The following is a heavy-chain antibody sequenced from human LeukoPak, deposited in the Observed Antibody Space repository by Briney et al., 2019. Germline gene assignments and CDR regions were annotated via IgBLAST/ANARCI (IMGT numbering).Heavy chain of an antibody. V-gene: IGHV4-59*01. CDR1: GGSISSCY. Sequence: SETLSLTCTVSGGSISSCYWSWIRQPPGKGLEWIGYIYYSGSTNYNPSLKSRVTISVDTSKNQFSLKLSSVTAADTAVYYCARARTRYCSSTSCYLSLRPFVDYWGQGTLVTVSS. CDR2: IYYSGST. D-gene: IGHD2-2*01. J-gene: IGHJ4*02. CDR3: ARARTRYCSSTSCYLSLRPFVDY.